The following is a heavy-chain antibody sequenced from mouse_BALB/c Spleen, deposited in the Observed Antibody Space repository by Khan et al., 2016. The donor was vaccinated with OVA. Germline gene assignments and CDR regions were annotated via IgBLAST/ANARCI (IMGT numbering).Heavy chain of an antibody. CDR1: GYTFTSYY. J-gene: IGHJ3*01. Sequence: VQLQQSGAELVKPGASVRLSCKASGYTFTSYYLYWVKQRPGQGLEWIGDINPSSGGTNFNEKFKSKATLTVDKSSSTAYIQLNSLTSEESAVYYCTRSGYGSFAYWGQGTLVTVSA. CDR2: INPSSGGT. V-gene: IGHV1S81*02. CDR3: TRSGYGSFAY. D-gene: IGHD2-2*01.